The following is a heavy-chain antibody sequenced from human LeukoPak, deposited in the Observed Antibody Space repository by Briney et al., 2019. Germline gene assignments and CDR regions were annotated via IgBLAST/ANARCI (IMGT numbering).Heavy chain of an antibody. CDR2: IYYSVST. J-gene: IGHJ4*02. V-gene: IGHV4-38-2*02. CDR3: ARDLRTVGARYFDY. D-gene: IGHD1-26*01. Sequence: SETLSLTCAVSGYSISSGFYWGWIRQPPGKGLEWIGSIYYSVSTYYNPSLKSRVTISVDTSKNDFSLKVSSVTAADTAVYYCARDLRTVGARYFDYWGQGTLVTVSS. CDR1: GYSISSGFY.